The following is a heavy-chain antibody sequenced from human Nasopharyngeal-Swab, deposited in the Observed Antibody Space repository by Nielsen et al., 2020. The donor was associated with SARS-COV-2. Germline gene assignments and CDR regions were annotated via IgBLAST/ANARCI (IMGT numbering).Heavy chain of an antibody. CDR3: ARDSPYHYMDV. CDR2: ISYSGST. J-gene: IGHJ6*03. CDR1: GGSISSGGYS. V-gene: IGHV4-31*11. Sequence: SETLSLTCAVSGGSISSGGYSWSWIRQPPGKGLEWIGYISYSGSTYYNPSLKSRVTISVDTSENQFSLKVSSLTAADTAVYYCARDSPYHYMDVWGKGTTVTVSS.